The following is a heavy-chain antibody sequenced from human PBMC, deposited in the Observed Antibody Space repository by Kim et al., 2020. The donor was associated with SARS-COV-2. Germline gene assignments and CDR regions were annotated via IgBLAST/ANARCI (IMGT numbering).Heavy chain of an antibody. CDR1: GGSFSGYY. CDR2: INHSGST. CDR3: AGRVSYHKFDY. J-gene: IGHJ4*02. D-gene: IGHD6-13*01. V-gene: IGHV4-34*01. Sequence: SETLSLTCAVYGGSFSGYYWSWIRQPPGKGLEWIGEINHSGSTNYNPSLKSRVTISVDTSKNQFSLKLSSVTAADTAVYYCAGRVSYHKFDYWGQGTLVTVSS.